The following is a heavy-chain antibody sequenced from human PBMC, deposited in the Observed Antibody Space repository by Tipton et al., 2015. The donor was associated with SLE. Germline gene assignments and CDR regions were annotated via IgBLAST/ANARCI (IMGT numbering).Heavy chain of an antibody. CDR3: ARRDPGGSSWKRMDV. D-gene: IGHD2-2*01. CDR1: GFTFSSYA. V-gene: IGHV4-34*01. CDR2: INHSGST. Sequence: LRLSCAASGFTFSSYAMHWVRQPPGKGLEWIGEINHSGSTNYNPSLKSRVTISVDTSKNQFSLKLSSVTAADTAVYYCARRDPGGSSWKRMDVWGQGTTVTVSS. J-gene: IGHJ6*02.